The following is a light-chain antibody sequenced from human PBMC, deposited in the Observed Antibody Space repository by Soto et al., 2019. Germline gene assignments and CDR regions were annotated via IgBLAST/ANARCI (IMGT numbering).Light chain of an antibody. J-gene: IGLJ2*01. CDR3: QVWHSSRGV. V-gene: IGLV3-21*02. CDR1: NIGANS. Sequence: SYELTQTPSVSVAPGQTARITCGGDNIGANSVHWYQQKPGQAPILVVYDDSDRPSGIPERFSGSNSGNTAALTITRVEGGDEADYYCQVWHSSRGVFGGGTKLPVL. CDR2: DDS.